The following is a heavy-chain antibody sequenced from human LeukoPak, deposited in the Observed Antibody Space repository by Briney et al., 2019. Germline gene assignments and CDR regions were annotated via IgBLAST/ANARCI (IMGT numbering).Heavy chain of an antibody. CDR1: GDSISNSNHY. CDR2: IYYSGST. J-gene: IGHJ5*02. D-gene: IGHD3-10*01. V-gene: IGHV4-39*01. Sequence: SETLSLTCTVSGDSISNSNHYWAWIRQPPGKGLEWIESIYYSGSTYYNPSLKSRVTMSVDLSKNQFALKLSSVTAADTAVYYCAKTPRLLWFGELLAGWFDPWGQGTLVTVSS. CDR3: AKTPRLLWFGELLAGWFDP.